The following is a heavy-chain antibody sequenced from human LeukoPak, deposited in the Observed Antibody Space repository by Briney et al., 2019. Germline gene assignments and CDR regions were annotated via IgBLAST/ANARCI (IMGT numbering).Heavy chain of an antibody. CDR3: AKGSRLGELSPQDY. CDR1: GFTFSTYA. V-gene: IGHV3-23*01. J-gene: IGHJ4*02. Sequence: GGSLRLSCAASGFTFSTYAMSWVRQAPGKGLEWVSAISDSGGSTYYADSVKGRFTISRDNSKNTLYLQMNSLRAEDTAVYYCAKGSRLGELSPQDYWGQGTLVTVSS. D-gene: IGHD3-16*02. CDR2: ISDSGGST.